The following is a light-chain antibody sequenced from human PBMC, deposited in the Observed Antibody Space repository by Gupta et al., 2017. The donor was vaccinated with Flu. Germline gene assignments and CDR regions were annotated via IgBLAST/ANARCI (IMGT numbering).Light chain of an antibody. CDR3: SAYTSSDTFV. CDR1: SSDVGTHNR. CDR2: EVR. V-gene: IGLV2-18*02. Sequence: SALTPPPSVSGSPDQSVTIACTGTSSDVGTHNRVSWYQQSPGTAPKLMIYEVRNRPSGVPDSFSGSKSGNTASLTISGLQGEDEADYYCSAYTSSDTFVFGTGTKVTVL. J-gene: IGLJ1*01.